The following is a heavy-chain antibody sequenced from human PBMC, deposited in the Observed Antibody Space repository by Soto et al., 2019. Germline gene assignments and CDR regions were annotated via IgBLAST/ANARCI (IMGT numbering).Heavy chain of an antibody. D-gene: IGHD2-21*01. CDR1: GFTFSSYD. CDR3: ARAPDPLGNLCYYYGMDV. J-gene: IGHJ6*02. CDR2: IGTAGDT. V-gene: IGHV3-13*01. Sequence: EVQLVESGGGLVQPGGSLRLSCAASGFTFSSYDMHWVRQATGKGLEWVSAIGTAGDTYYPGSVKGRFTISRENAKNSLYLQMNSLRAEDTAVYYCARAPDPLGNLCYYYGMDVWGQGTTGNGSS.